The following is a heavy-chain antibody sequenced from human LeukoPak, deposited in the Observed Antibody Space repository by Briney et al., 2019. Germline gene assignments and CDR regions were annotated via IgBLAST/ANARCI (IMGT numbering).Heavy chain of an antibody. CDR2: ISYDGSNK. J-gene: IGHJ6*02. V-gene: IGHV3-30-3*01. Sequence: GGSLRPSCAASGFTFGSYAMHWVRQAPGKGLEWVAVISYDGSNKYYADSVKGRFTISRDNAKNSLYLQMNSLRDEDTAVYYCARDLRDIVVVPAAMGYYYGMDVWGQGTTVTVYS. CDR3: ARDLRDIVVVPAAMGYYYGMDV. D-gene: IGHD2-2*01. CDR1: GFTFGSYA.